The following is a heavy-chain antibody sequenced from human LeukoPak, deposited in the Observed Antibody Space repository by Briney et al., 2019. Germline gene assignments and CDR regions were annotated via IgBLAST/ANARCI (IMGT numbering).Heavy chain of an antibody. D-gene: IGHD3-9*01. V-gene: IGHV4-4*02. CDR3: GKTDIYFNPIDY. CDR2: IHRDGRT. CDR1: GVSISSSEW. J-gene: IGHJ4*02. Sequence: PSETPSLTCAVSGVSISSSEWWIWVRQPPGQGLEWIGEIHRDGRTRYNPSLKSRVTMSMDYSKNQFSLSVTSVTAADTAIYYCGKTDIYFNPIDYWGPGSLVTVSS.